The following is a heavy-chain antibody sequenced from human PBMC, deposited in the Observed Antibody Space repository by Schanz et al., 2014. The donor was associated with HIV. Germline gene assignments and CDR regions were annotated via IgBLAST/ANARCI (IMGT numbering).Heavy chain of an antibody. CDR2: INWNTGKI. CDR1: GFTFSSYG. D-gene: IGHD6-6*01. Sequence: VQLVESGGGVVQPGRSLRLSCAASGFTFSSYGMHWVRQAPGKGLEWVSGINWNTGKIDYADSVKGRFTISRDNAKNSLYMQMNSLRSDDTALYYCAKAYSTSRPYSMDIWGQGTTVTVSS. J-gene: IGHJ6*02. CDR3: AKAYSTSRPYSMDI. V-gene: IGHV3-9*01.